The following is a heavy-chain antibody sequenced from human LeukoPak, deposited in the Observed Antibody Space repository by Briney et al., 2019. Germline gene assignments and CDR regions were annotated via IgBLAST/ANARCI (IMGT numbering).Heavy chain of an antibody. D-gene: IGHD6-19*01. V-gene: IGHV3-74*01. CDR1: GFIFSDYW. J-gene: IGHJ4*02. CDR3: ARGLSYAVAYGDY. Sequence: PGGSLRLSCAPSGFIFSDYWFHWVRQTQGQGLVWVAAINRDGTGTSHADSVRGRFTVSRDNAKNTLYLQLNSLRADDTAVYYCARGLSYAVAYGDYWGQGTLVTVSS. CDR2: INRDGTGT.